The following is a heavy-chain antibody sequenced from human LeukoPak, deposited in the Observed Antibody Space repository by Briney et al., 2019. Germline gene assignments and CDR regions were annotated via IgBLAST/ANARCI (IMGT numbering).Heavy chain of an antibody. D-gene: IGHD4/OR15-4a*01. CDR1: GGSISSGSYY. CDR3: ARDIMTIGFRWFDP. CDR2: IYTSGST. J-gene: IGHJ5*02. V-gene: IGHV4-61*02. Sequence: SETLSLTCTVSGGSISSGSYYWSWIRQPAGKGLEWIGRIYTSGSTNYNPSLKSRVTISVDTSKNQFSLKLSSVTAADTAVYYCARDIMTIGFRWFDPWGQGTLVTVSS.